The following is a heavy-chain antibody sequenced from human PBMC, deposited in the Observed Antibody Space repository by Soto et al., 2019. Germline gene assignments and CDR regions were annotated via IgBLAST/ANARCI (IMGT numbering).Heavy chain of an antibody. V-gene: IGHV3-33*01. CDR1: GFTFSCYG. D-gene: IGHD2-21*01. J-gene: IGHJ5*02. CDR2: IWYDGSNK. CDR3: ERDMVMVSVYSNWFDH. Sequence: GGSLRLSCAASGFTFSCYGMHWVGKAPGKGLEWVAVIWYDGSNKYYADSVKGRFTISRDNSKNTLYLQMNSRRAEDTAVYYCERDMVMVSVYSNWFDHWGQGT.